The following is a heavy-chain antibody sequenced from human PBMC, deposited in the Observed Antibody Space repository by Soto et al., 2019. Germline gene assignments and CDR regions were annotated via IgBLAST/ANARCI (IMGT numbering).Heavy chain of an antibody. Sequence: ASVKVSCKASGYSFTSLDVNWVRQTAGQGLEWMGWMEPSTGGTGYAQKFQGRVTMTRDTSINTAYMELTTLTSDDTAFYYCARGVSAGVDYWGQGTLVTVSS. D-gene: IGHD1-26*01. V-gene: IGHV1-8*01. CDR2: MEPSTGGT. CDR3: ARGVSAGVDY. CDR1: GYSFTSLD. J-gene: IGHJ4*02.